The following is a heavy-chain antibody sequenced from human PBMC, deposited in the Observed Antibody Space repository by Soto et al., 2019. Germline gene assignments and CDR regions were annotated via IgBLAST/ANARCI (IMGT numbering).Heavy chain of an antibody. CDR3: VRDGWYSIQAPY. CDR2: IWYDGSNK. Sequence: QVQLVESGGGVVQPGRSLRLSCAASGFTFSSHGMHWFRQAPGKGLEWVAVIWYDGSNKYYADSVKGRFTISRDDSKNMVYLQMNSLRAEDTAVYYCVRDGWYSIQAPYWGQGTLVTVSS. D-gene: IGHD6-19*01. J-gene: IGHJ4*02. CDR1: GFTFSSHG. V-gene: IGHV3-33*01.